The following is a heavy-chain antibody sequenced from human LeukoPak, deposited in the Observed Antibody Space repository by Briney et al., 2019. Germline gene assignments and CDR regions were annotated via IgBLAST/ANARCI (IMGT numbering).Heavy chain of an antibody. J-gene: IGHJ1*01. CDR3: ARDPDTHYYDSSGYYQPPAYFQH. Sequence: GSLRLSCAASGFTFSSYSMNWVCQAPGKGLEWVSSISSSSSYIYYADSVKGRFTISRDNAKNSLYLQMNSLRAEDTAVYYCARDPDTHYYDSSGYYQPPAYFQHWGQGTLVTVSS. CDR1: GFTFSSYS. CDR2: ISSSSSYI. V-gene: IGHV3-21*01. D-gene: IGHD3-22*01.